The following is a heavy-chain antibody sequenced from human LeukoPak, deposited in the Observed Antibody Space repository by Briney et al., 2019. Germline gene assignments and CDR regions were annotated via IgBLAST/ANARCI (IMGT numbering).Heavy chain of an antibody. V-gene: IGHV4-38-2*01. Sequence: SETLSLTCAVSGYSISSGYYWGWIRQPPGKGLGWIGSIYHSGSTYYNPSLKSRVTISVDTSKNQFSLKLSSVTAADTAVYYCASILTVATTGSDAFDIWGQGTMVTVSS. CDR2: IYHSGST. CDR3: ASILTVATTGSDAFDI. D-gene: IGHD5-12*01. CDR1: GYSISSGYY. J-gene: IGHJ3*02.